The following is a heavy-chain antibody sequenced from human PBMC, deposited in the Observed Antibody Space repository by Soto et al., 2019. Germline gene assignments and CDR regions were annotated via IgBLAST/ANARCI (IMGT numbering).Heavy chain of an antibody. J-gene: IGHJ5*02. CDR3: AKEDYGDENWFDP. CDR2: ISYDGSNK. D-gene: IGHD4-17*01. CDR1: GFTFSSYG. V-gene: IGHV3-30*18. Sequence: QVQLVESGGGVVQPGRSLRLSCAASGFTFSSYGMHWVRQAPGKGLEWVEVISYDGSNKYYADSVKGRFTISRDNSKNTLYLQMNSLRAEDTAVYYCAKEDYGDENWFDPWGQGTLVTVSS.